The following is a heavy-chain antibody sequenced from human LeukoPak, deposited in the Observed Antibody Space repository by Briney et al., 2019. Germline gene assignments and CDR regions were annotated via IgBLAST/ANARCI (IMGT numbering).Heavy chain of an antibody. CDR1: GYTFTSYY. CDR2: ISPGDGST. J-gene: IGHJ5*02. D-gene: IGHD6-13*01. Sequence: GASVKVSCMASGYTFTSYYMHWVRQAPGQGLEWMGIISPGDGSTKYAHKFQGRLTMTRDTSTTTVYMELSSLRSEDTAVYFCARVLAAADSDDRFDPWGQGTLVTVSS. CDR3: ARVLAAADSDDRFDP. V-gene: IGHV1-46*01.